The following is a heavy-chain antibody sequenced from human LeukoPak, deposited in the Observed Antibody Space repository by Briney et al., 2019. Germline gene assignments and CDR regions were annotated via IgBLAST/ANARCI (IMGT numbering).Heavy chain of an antibody. D-gene: IGHD6-19*01. J-gene: IGHJ4*02. CDR1: GLTFADYT. CDR2: ISSDTSYK. CDR3: VKQTLSSGLDY. V-gene: IGHV3-30*18. Sequence: PGGSLRLSCAASGLTFADYTMHWVRQAPGKGLEWVAVISSDTSYKSYADSVKGRFSISRDNSKNTLSLQMDSLRGEDTAVYHCVKQTLSSGLDYWGQGTLVTVSS.